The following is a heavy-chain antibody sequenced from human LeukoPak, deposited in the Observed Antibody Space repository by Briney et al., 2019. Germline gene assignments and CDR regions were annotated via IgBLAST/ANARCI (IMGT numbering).Heavy chain of an antibody. CDR1: GYSFTSYW. D-gene: IGHD6-19*01. V-gene: IGHV5-51*01. CDR3: ARHEGGRQWLVPGGNWFDP. J-gene: IGHJ5*02. Sequence: GESLKISCRGSGYSFTSYWIGWVRQMPGKGLEWMGIIYPGDSDTRYSPSFQGQVTISADKSISTAYLQWSSLKASDTAMYYCARHEGGRQWLVPGGNWFDPWGQGTLVTVSS. CDR2: IYPGDSDT.